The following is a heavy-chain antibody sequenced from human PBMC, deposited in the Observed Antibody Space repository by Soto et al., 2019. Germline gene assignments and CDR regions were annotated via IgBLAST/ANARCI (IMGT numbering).Heavy chain of an antibody. Sequence: SVKVSCKASGGTFSSYAISCVRQAPGQGLEWMGGIIPIFGTANYAQKFQGRVTITADESTSTAYMELSSLRSEDTAVYYCARGGPQTYGDEHYYYYGMDVWGQGTTVTVSS. D-gene: IGHD4-17*01. J-gene: IGHJ6*02. CDR1: GGTFSSYA. CDR3: ARGGPQTYGDEHYYYYGMDV. V-gene: IGHV1-69*13. CDR2: IIPIFGTA.